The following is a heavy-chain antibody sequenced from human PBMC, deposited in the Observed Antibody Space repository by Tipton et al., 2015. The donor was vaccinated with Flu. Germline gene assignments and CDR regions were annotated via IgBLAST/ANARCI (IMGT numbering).Heavy chain of an antibody. Sequence: TLSLTCTVSGGSISSYYWSWIRQPPGKGLEWIGYIYYSGSTNYNPSLKSRDTISVDTSKNQFSLKLSSVTAADTAVYYCARVSSSSSWSQDWYFDLWGRGTLVTVSS. CDR1: GGSISSYY. D-gene: IGHD6-13*01. V-gene: IGHV4-59*01. CDR2: IYYSGST. CDR3: ARVSSSSSWSQDWYFDL. J-gene: IGHJ2*01.